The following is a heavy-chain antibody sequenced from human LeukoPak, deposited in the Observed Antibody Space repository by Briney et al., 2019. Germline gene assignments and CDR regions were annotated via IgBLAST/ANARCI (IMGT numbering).Heavy chain of an antibody. D-gene: IGHD1-7*01. CDR3: ARHWETWNYPNWFDP. J-gene: IGHJ5*02. CDR1: GGSISSSSYY. Sequence: SETLSLTCTVSGGSISSSSYYWGWIRQLPGKGLEWIGSIYYSGSTYYNPSLKSRVTISVDTSKNQFSLKLSSVTAADTAVYYCARHWETWNYPNWFDPWGQGTLVTVSS. V-gene: IGHV4-39*01. CDR2: IYYSGST.